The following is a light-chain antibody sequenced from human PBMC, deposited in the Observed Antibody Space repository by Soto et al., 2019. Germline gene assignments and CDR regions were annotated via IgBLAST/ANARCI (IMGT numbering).Light chain of an antibody. CDR2: LNRDGSH. J-gene: IGLJ2*01. CDR1: SLQSNYA. Sequence: QSALTQSPSASASLGASVKLTCTLSSLQSNYAIAWHQQQPEKGPRYLMKLNRDGSHSKGDGIPNRFSGSSSGAERYLTISSLQSEDEADYYCQTWGTGIVIFGGGTKLTVL. CDR3: QTWGTGIVI. V-gene: IGLV4-69*01.